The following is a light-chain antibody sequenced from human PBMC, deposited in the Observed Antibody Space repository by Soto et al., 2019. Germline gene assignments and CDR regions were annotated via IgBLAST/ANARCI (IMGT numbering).Light chain of an antibody. V-gene: IGKV3-20*01. Sequence: EIVLTQSPGTLSLSPGERATLSCRASQSVTSSYLTWYQQKHGQAPRLLIYGASNRATGIPDRFSGSGSGTDFTLTISRLEAEDSAVYYCQHYGSSPPYTFGQGTKLKIK. J-gene: IGKJ2*01. CDR2: GAS. CDR3: QHYGSSPPYT. CDR1: QSVTSSY.